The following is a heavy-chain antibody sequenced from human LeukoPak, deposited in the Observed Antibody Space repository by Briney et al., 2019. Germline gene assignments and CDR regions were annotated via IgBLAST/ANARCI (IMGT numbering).Heavy chain of an antibody. CDR3: ARLTGTPRLSFDI. V-gene: IGHV4-61*08. Sequence: SSETLSLTCTVSGGSISSGDYYWSWIRQPPGKGLEWIGYIYYSGSTNYNPSLKSRVTISVDTSKNQFSLKLSSVTAADTAVYYCARLTGTPRLSFDIWGQGTMVTVSS. CDR1: GGSISSGDYY. CDR2: IYYSGST. J-gene: IGHJ3*02. D-gene: IGHD1-20*01.